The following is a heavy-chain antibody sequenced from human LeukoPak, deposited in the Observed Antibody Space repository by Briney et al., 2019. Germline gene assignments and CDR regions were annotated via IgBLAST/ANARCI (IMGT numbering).Heavy chain of an antibody. V-gene: IGHV3-23*01. CDR3: AKFRTYYYGSGSYKDY. Sequence: GGSLRLSCAASGFTFSSYAMSWVRQAPGKGLEWVSAISGSGGSTYYADSVKGRFTISRDSSKNTLYLQMNSLRAEDTAVYYCAKFRTYYYGSGSYKDYWGQGTLVTVSS. D-gene: IGHD3-10*01. CDR1: GFTFSSYA. J-gene: IGHJ4*02. CDR2: ISGSGGST.